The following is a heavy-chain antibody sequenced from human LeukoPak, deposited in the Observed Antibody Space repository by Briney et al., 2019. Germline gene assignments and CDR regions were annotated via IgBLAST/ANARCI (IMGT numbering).Heavy chain of an antibody. CDR2: INSDGGST. D-gene: IGHD5-18*01. J-gene: IGHJ6*02. Sequence: GGSQRLSCTASGFTFSSYWMHWVRQAPGKGLVWVSRINSDGGSTSYADSVKGRFTISRDNAKNTLYLQMNSLRAEDTAVYYCARANGYYPHYYTGTDVWGQGTTVTVSS. CDR1: GFTFSSYW. V-gene: IGHV3-74*01. CDR3: ARANGYYPHYYTGTDV.